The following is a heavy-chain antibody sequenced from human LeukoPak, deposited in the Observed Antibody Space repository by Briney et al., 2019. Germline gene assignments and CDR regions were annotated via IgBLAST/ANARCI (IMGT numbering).Heavy chain of an antibody. V-gene: IGHV3-7*01. Sequence: GGSLRLSCAASGFTFSSYWMSWVRQAPGKGLEWVANIKQDGSEKYYVDSVKGRFTISRDNAKNTLYLQMNSLRAEDTAVYYCAREDYYDSSGYLAYWGQGTLVTVSS. CDR2: IKQDGSEK. CDR1: GFTFSSYW. CDR3: AREDYYDSSGYLAY. J-gene: IGHJ4*02. D-gene: IGHD3-22*01.